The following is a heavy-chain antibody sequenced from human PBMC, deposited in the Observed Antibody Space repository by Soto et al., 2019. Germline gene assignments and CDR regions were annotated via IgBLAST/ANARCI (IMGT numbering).Heavy chain of an antibody. D-gene: IGHD1-20*01. CDR2: IMKDGGEK. Sequence: PGGSLRLSCAASGFTFSGYWMGWVRQAPGKGLEWVASIMKDGGEKKYVDSVRGRFTISRDNVQNSLFLQMDSLRVEDTAVYYCARDRPHYKADYRGPGTLVTLSS. J-gene: IGHJ4*01. CDR1: GFTFSGYW. CDR3: ARDRPHYKADY. V-gene: IGHV3-7*01.